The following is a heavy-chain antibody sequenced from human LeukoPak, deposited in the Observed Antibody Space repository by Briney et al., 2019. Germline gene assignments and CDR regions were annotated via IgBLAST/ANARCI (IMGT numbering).Heavy chain of an antibody. CDR3: ARDLVVVPAAILSMDYYYYMDV. Sequence: PSETLSLTCTVSGGSISSGSYYWSWIRQPAGKGLEWIGRIYTSGSTNYNPSLKSRVTISVDTSKNQFSLKLSSVTAADTAVYYRARDLVVVPAAILSMDYYYYMDVWGKGTTVTVSS. CDR1: GGSISSGSYY. V-gene: IGHV4-61*02. J-gene: IGHJ6*03. D-gene: IGHD2-2*01. CDR2: IYTSGST.